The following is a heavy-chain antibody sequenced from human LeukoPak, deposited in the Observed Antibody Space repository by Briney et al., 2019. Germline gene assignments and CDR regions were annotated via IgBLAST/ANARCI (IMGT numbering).Heavy chain of an antibody. CDR1: GGSFSGYY. V-gene: IGHV4-34*01. Sequence: SETLSFTCAVYGGSFSGYYWSWIRQPPGKGLEWIGEINHSGSTNYNPSLKSRVTISVDTSKNQFSLKLSSVTAADTAVYYCARGYAAFDYWGQGTLVTVSS. D-gene: IGHD4-17*01. CDR2: INHSGST. CDR3: ARGYAAFDY. J-gene: IGHJ4*02.